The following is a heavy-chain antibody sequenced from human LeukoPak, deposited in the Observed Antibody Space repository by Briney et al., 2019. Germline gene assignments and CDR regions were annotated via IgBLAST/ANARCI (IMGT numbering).Heavy chain of an antibody. J-gene: IGHJ3*02. D-gene: IGHD3-9*01. CDR1: GFTFNTYA. CDR3: AKSSYYDVLTYYYDAFDI. CDR2: ISDNGGST. Sequence: PGGSLRLSCSASGFTFNTYAMHWVRQAPGKGLEYVSAISDNGGSTYYAESVKGRFTISRDNSKNTVYLQMSSLRAEDTAVYFCAKSSYYDVLTYYYDAFDIWGQGTMVTVSS. V-gene: IGHV3-64D*09.